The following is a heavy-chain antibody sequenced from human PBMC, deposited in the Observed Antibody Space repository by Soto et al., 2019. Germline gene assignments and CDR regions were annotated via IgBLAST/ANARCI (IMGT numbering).Heavy chain of an antibody. D-gene: IGHD1-1*01. CDR1: GFSFTTTRMG. J-gene: IGHJ4*02. CDR3: AHRDSTGTTTYFDS. Sequence: SGPTLVNPTETLTLTCTFSGFSFTTTRMGVGWTRQPPGKALEWLAIIYWDGESRYNPLLRRRLTLTEDTSKNQVVLTMTNIDPKDTATYYRAHRDSTGTTTYFDSWGQGIPVTVSS. V-gene: IGHV2-5*02. CDR2: IYWDGES.